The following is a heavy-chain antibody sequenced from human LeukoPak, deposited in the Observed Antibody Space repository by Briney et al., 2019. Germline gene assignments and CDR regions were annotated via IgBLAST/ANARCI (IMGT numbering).Heavy chain of an antibody. J-gene: IGHJ4*02. D-gene: IGHD5-12*01. CDR1: GFTFDDHG. CDR3: AKGGGYSGSQPIFDY. CDR2: ISWDGGST. V-gene: IGHV3-43D*03. Sequence: PGGSLRLSCAASGFTFDDHGMSWVRQAPGKGLEWVSLISWDGGSTYYADSVKGRFTISRDNSKNSLYLQMNSLRAEDTALYYCAKGGGYSGSQPIFDYWGQGTLVTVSS.